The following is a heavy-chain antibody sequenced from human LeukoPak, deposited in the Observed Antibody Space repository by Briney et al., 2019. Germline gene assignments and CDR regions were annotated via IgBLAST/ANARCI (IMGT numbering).Heavy chain of an antibody. Sequence: GGSLRLSCTVSGFTVSSNSMSWVRQAPGKGLEWVSFIYSDNTHYSDSVKGRFTISRDNSKNTLYLQMNSLRAEDTAVYARRAGAYSHPYDYWGQGTLVTVSS. V-gene: IGHV3-53*01. J-gene: IGHJ4*02. CDR3: RAGAYSHPYDY. CDR1: GFTVSSNS. CDR2: IYSDNT. D-gene: IGHD4/OR15-4a*01.